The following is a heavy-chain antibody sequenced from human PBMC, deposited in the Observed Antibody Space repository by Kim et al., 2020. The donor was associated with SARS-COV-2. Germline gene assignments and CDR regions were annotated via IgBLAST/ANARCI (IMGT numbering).Heavy chain of an antibody. D-gene: IGHD2-2*01. Sequence: TSCARKYQGRVNMTRDTSINTVYMELSRLRSDDTVVYYCAKGATPTGFDYWGQGTLVTVSS. V-gene: IGHV1-2*05. J-gene: IGHJ4*02. CDR3: AKGATPTGFDY. CDR2: T.